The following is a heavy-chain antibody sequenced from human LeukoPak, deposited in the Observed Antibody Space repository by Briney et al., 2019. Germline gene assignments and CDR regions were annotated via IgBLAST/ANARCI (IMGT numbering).Heavy chain of an antibody. D-gene: IGHD5-18*01. Sequence: GGSLRLSCAASGFTFSSYSMNWVRQAPGKVLEWVSSISSSSSYIYYADSVKGRFTISRDNAKNSLYLQMNSLRAEDTAVYYCARDLVQLWSKDFWGQGTLVTVSS. V-gene: IGHV3-21*01. CDR2: ISSSSSYI. J-gene: IGHJ4*02. CDR3: ARDLVQLWSKDF. CDR1: GFTFSSYS.